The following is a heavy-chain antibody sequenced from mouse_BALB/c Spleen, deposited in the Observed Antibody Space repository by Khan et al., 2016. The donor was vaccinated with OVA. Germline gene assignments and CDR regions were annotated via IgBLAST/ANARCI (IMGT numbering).Heavy chain of an antibody. CDR2: IYPGNTDT. CDR1: GYTFTSYW. Sequence: VQLKQSGTVLARPGASVKMSCKASGYTFTSYWMHWVKQRPGQGLEWIGDIYPGNTDTNYNQKFKGKAKLTAVTSTSTAYMELSSLTNEDSAVYYCTRRNWDVAWFAYWGQGTLVTLSA. D-gene: IGHD4-1*01. V-gene: IGHV1-5*01. J-gene: IGHJ3*01. CDR3: TRRNWDVAWFAY.